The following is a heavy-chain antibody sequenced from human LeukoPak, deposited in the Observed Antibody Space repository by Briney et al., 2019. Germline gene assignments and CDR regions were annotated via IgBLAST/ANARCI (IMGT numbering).Heavy chain of an antibody. Sequence: SETLSLTCTVYGGSFSGYYWSWIRQPPGKGLEWIGEINHSGSTNYNPSLKSRVTISVDTSKNQFSPKLSSVTAADTAVYYCARGVATKYYFDYWGQGTLVTVSS. CDR1: GGSFSGYY. CDR2: INHSGST. J-gene: IGHJ4*02. D-gene: IGHD5-12*01. CDR3: ARGVATKYYFDY. V-gene: IGHV4-34*01.